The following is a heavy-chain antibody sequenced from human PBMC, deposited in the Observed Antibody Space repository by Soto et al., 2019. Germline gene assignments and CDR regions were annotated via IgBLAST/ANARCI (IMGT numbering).Heavy chain of an antibody. CDR1: GYTFTSYD. J-gene: IGHJ3*02. CDR3: AREVGYCSGGSCYYGDAFDI. V-gene: IGHV1-8*01. D-gene: IGHD2-15*01. Sequence: QVQLVQSGAEVKKPGASVKVSCKASGYTFTSYDINCVRQATGQGLEWLGWMNPNSGNTGYAQKFQGRVTMTRNTSISTAYMELSSLRSEDTAVYYCAREVGYCSGGSCYYGDAFDIWGQGTMVTVSS. CDR2: MNPNSGNT.